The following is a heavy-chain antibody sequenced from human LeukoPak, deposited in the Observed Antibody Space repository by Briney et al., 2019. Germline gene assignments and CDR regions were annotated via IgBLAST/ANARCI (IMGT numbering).Heavy chain of an antibody. J-gene: IGHJ4*02. CDR2: IFYSGST. CDR1: GDSISSYY. V-gene: IGHV4-59*01. D-gene: IGHD2-15*01. Sequence: SETLSLTCTVSGDSISSYYWSWIRQPPGKGLEWNGYIFYSGSTNYNPSLKSRVTISVDTSKNQFSLRLSFVTAADTAVYYCARSHYCGGCYSNFDFWGQGTLVTVSS. CDR3: ARSHYCGGCYSNFDF.